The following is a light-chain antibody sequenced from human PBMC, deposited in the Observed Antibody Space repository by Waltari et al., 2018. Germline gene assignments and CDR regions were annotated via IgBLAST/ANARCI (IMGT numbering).Light chain of an antibody. J-gene: IGLJ3*02. Sequence: QSALTQPAAVSGSPGQSITISRTGTSSDGGGYNYVSCYQQHPGKVPKLLIFDVSNRPSGVSTRVSGSKSGNTASLTISGLQAEDESDYYCCSFTSRSTWVFGGGTKLTVL. CDR2: DVS. CDR1: SSDGGGYNY. V-gene: IGLV2-14*01. CDR3: CSFTSRSTWV.